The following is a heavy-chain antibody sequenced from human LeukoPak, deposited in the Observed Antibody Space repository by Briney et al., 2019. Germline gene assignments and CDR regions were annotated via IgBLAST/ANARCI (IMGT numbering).Heavy chain of an antibody. CDR2: ISSDGAT. D-gene: IGHD3-16*01. V-gene: IGHV3-53*01. CDR1: GFIVSSDL. Sequence: GGSLRLSCAASGFIVSSDLMSWVRQAPGKGLEWVSLISSDGATYYADSVKGRFTISRDSFKNTLPLQMNSLRAEDTAVYYCATSRGASWGPGTLVTVSS. CDR3: ATSRGAS. J-gene: IGHJ5*02.